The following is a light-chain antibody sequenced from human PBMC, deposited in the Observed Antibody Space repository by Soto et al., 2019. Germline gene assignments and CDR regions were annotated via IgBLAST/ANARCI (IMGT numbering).Light chain of an antibody. J-gene: IGKJ1*01. V-gene: IGKV3-20*01. CDR1: QSVNRF. CDR2: AAS. Sequence: EIVLTQSPGTLSLSPGERATLSCRASQSVNRFLAWFQQNPCQVPRLLIYAASNRATGIPDRVRGSGSETAFTLTITRLEPDVFAVSSSHHYVGSPWASGHATKGENK. CDR3: HHYVGSPWA.